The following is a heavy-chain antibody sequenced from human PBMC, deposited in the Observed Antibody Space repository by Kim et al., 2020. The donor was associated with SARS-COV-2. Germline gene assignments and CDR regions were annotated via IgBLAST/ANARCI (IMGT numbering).Heavy chain of an antibody. D-gene: IGHD3-10*01. CDR1: GFIFSSYA. CDR3: AKDRSYFGSGGSNWFIP. Sequence: GGSLRLSCTASGFIFSSYAMSWVRQAPGKGLEWVSGISANGGSTYFADSVKGRFTISRDNSKNTVYLQMSSLRGEDTAVYYCAKDRSYFGSGGSNWFIP. CDR2: ISANGGST. J-gene: IGHJ5*02. V-gene: IGHV3-23*01.